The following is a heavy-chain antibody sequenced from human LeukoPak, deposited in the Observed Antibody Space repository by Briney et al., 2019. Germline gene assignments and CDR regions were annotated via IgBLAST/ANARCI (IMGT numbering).Heavy chain of an antibody. CDR2: INPYSGDA. CDR3: ARGTMNLDS. D-gene: IGHD3-22*01. CDR1: GYTFTGYY. J-gene: IGHJ4*02. V-gene: IGHV1-2*02. Sequence: GESLKISCKASGYTFTGYYIHWVRQAPGQGLEWMGWINPYSGDAAYAQKFQGRVTMTRDTSINTAYMELNRLEFDDTAVYYCARGTMNLDSWGQGTLVTVSS.